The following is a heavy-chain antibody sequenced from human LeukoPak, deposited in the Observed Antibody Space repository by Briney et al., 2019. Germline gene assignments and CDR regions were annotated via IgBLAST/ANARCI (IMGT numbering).Heavy chain of an antibody. J-gene: IGHJ3*02. CDR2: INPNTGAT. V-gene: IGHV1-2*02. CDR3: AFLWSGGWYSADVFDI. CDR1: GYTFTHYF. D-gene: IGHD3-3*01. Sequence: ASVKVSCKASGYTFTHYFAHWVRQAPGQGLQWMGWINPNTGATSYPQKFQGRVTMTRDTSISTAYMELSRLRSDDTAVYYCAFLWSGGWYSADVFDIWGKGTMATVFS.